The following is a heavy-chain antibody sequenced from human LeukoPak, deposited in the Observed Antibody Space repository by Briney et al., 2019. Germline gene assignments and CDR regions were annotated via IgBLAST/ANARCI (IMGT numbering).Heavy chain of an antibody. Sequence: SVKVSCKASGGTFSSYAISWVRQAPGQGLEWMGRIIPILGIANYAQKFQGRVTITADKSTSTAYMELSSLRSEDTAVYYCARVGLLDSSGYYYYGMDVWGQGTTVTVSS. CDR3: ARVGLLDSSGYYYYGMDV. D-gene: IGHD6-19*01. CDR1: GGTFSSYA. J-gene: IGHJ6*02. CDR2: IIPILGIA. V-gene: IGHV1-69*04.